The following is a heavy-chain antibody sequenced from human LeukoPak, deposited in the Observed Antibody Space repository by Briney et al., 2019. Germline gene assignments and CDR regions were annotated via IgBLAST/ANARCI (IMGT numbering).Heavy chain of an antibody. D-gene: IGHD6-13*01. J-gene: IGHJ4*02. Sequence: SVKVSCKASGGTFSSYAISWVRQAPGQGLEWMGGIIPIFGTANYALKFQGRVTITADESTSTAYMELSSLRSEGTAVYYCARSIAAAGREYGYWGQGTLVTVFS. V-gene: IGHV1-69*13. CDR3: ARSIAAAGREYGY. CDR2: IIPIFGTA. CDR1: GGTFSSYA.